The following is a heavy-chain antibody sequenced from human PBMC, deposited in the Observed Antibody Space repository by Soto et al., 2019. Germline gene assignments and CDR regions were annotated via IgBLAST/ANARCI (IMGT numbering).Heavy chain of an antibody. Sequence: GESLKISCKASGYKFSSYWIAWLRQVPGKGLEWMGVIYPAASDARYSPSFQGQVTISVDNSISTAYLQWSSLKASETAMYYCARVLCTSAISYPGSRPFFDYWGQGALVTVSS. V-gene: IGHV5-51*01. D-gene: IGHD2-2*01. CDR2: IYPAASDA. CDR1: GYKFSSYW. J-gene: IGHJ4*02. CDR3: ARVLCTSAISYPGSRPFFDY.